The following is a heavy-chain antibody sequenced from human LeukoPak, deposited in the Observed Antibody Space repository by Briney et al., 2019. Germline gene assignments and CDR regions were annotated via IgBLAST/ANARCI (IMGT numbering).Heavy chain of an antibody. J-gene: IGHJ4*02. CDR2: ISYDGSNK. V-gene: IGHV3-30-3*01. D-gene: IGHD3-22*01. CDR1: GFTFSSYA. CDR3: ALVVPHSGVDY. Sequence: GGSLRLSCAASGFTFSSYAMHWVRQAPGKGLEWVAVISYDGSNKHYADSVKGRFTISRDNSKNTLYLQMNSLRAEDTAVYYCALVVPHSGVDYWGQGTLVTVSS.